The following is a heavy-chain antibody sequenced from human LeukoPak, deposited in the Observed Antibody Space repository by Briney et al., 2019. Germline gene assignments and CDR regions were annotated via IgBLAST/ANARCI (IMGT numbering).Heavy chain of an antibody. CDR1: GYTFTAHY. J-gene: IGHJ6*03. CDR3: ARGTDYGDYGGTWFYYYCMDV. D-gene: IGHD4-17*01. CDR2: INHNSGGT. V-gene: IGHV1-2*02. Sequence: GASVKVSCKASGYTFTAHYLHWVRQAPGQGLEWMAWINHNSGGTKYAEKFQGRVTVTRDTSTSTAYMELSRLRSDDTAVYYCARGTDYGDYGGTWFYYYCMDVWGEGTTVTVSS.